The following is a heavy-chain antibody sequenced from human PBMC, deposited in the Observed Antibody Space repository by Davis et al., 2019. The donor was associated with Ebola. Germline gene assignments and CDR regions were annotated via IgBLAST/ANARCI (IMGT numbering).Heavy chain of an antibody. D-gene: IGHD4-17*01. CDR2: INPNSGGT. CDR1: GYTFTGDF. V-gene: IGHV1-2*02. CDR3: ARVSATVTTLDY. J-gene: IGHJ4*02. Sequence: ASVKVSCKASGYTFTGDFMHWVRQAPGQGLEWMGWINPNSGGTNYAQKFQGRVTMTRDTSISTAYMELSRLRSDDTAVYYCARVSATVTTLDYWGQGTLVTVSS.